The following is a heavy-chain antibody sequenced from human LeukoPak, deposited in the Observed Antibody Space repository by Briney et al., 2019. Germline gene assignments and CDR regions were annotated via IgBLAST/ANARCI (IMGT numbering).Heavy chain of an antibody. Sequence: PSETLSLTCSVSGDSLNRGSYYWNWIWQPAGKGLEWLGRISASGNTNYNPSLKSRVTISVDASKNQFSLRLTSVTAADTAVYFCARGVTVFGGAPKGALDIWGRGTMVIVSS. V-gene: IGHV4-61*02. CDR2: ISASGNT. D-gene: IGHD3-3*01. J-gene: IGHJ3*02. CDR3: ARGVTVFGGAPKGALDI. CDR1: GDSLNRGSYY.